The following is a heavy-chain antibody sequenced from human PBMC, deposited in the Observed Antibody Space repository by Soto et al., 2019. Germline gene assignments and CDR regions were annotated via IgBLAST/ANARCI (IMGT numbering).Heavy chain of an antibody. CDR2: IYYTGRT. J-gene: IGHJ4*02. V-gene: IGHV4-30-4*01. CDR3: ARCPYYYDSSGYCFDS. CDR1: GGSISSGDYY. D-gene: IGHD3-22*01. Sequence: SETLSLTCTVSGGSISSGDYYWSWIRQPPGKGLEWIGYIYYTGRTYYNPSLKSRITISVDTSKNQFSLRLSSVTAADTAVYYCARCPYYYDSSGYCFDSWGQGTLVTVSS.